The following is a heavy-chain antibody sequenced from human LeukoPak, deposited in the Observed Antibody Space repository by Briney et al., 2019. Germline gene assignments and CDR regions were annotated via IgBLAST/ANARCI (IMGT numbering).Heavy chain of an antibody. V-gene: IGHV4-59*01. CDR3: ARGVAVAGYYFDY. Sequence: SETLSLTCTVSGGSISSYYLSWLRQPPGKGLEWIGYIYYSGSTNYNPSLKSRVTISVDTSKNQFSLKLGSVTAADTAVYYCARGVAVAGYYFDYWGQGTLVTVSS. CDR1: GGSISSYY. D-gene: IGHD6-19*01. CDR2: IYYSGST. J-gene: IGHJ4*02.